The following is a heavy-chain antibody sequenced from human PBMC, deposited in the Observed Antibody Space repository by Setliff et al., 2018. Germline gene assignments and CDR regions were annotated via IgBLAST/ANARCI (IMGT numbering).Heavy chain of an antibody. Sequence: PGGSLKLSCAASGFTFSSYAMSWIRQPPGKGLEWIGEINHSGSTNYNPSLKSRVTISVDTSKNQFSLKLSSVTAADTAVYYCARRNGEKLDPWGQGTLVTVSS. CDR3: ARRNGEKLDP. CDR2: INHSGST. V-gene: IGHV4-34*01. J-gene: IGHJ5*02. CDR1: GFTFSSYA.